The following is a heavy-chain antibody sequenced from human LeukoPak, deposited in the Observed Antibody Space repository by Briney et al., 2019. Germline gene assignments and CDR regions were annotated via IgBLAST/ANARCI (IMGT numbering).Heavy chain of an antibody. J-gene: IGHJ5*02. CDR1: GFTVSNDY. D-gene: IGHD7-27*01. Sequence: PGGSLRLSCAASGFTVSNDYMAWVRQDPGKGLEWVSLIYADGTTFYTDSVKGRFTMSSDNFKNTLYLQMNSLRPEDTALYYCARDRAGAQNWVAFDPWGQGTLVTVSS. CDR2: IYADGTT. V-gene: IGHV3-66*02. CDR3: ARDRAGAQNWVAFDP.